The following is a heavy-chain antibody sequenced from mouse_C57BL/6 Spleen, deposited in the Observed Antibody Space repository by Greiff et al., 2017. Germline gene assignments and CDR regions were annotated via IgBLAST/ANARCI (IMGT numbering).Heavy chain of an antibody. J-gene: IGHJ4*01. V-gene: IGHV1-9*01. Sequence: VKLQESGAELMKPGASVKLSCKATGYTFTGYWIEWVKQRPGHGLEWIGEILPGSGSTNYSEKFKGKATFTADTSSNTAYMQLSSLTTEDSATYYCAQGIWLRRDYYAMDYWGQGTSVTVSS. CDR2: ILPGSGST. CDR1: GYTFTGYW. D-gene: IGHD2-2*01. CDR3: AQGIWLRRDYYAMDY.